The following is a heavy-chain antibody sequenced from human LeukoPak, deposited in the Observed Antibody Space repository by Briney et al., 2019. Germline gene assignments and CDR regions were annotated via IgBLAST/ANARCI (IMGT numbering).Heavy chain of an antibody. J-gene: IGHJ4*02. CDR3: ARDAVGQYSSSWLFDC. Sequence: GGSLRLSCAASGFTFSSYWMHWVRQAPGKGLEWVAVISYDGSNKYYADSVKGRFTISRDNSKNTLYLQMNSLRAEDTAVYYCARDAVGQYSSSWLFDCWGQGTLVTVSS. CDR2: ISYDGSNK. D-gene: IGHD6-13*01. V-gene: IGHV3-30-3*01. CDR1: GFTFSSYW.